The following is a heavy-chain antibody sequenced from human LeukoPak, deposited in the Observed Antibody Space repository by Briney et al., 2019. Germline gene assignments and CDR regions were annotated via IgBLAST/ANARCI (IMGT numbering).Heavy chain of an antibody. CDR2: ISYDGNTI. CDR3: ARSGGLQKFDY. J-gene: IGHJ4*02. Sequence: PGGSLRLSCAASEFTFSNYALLWVRQAPGKGLQWVAVISYDGNTIHYADSVKGRFIISRDTSKNTLYLQMNSLRAEDTAVYYCARSGGLQKFDYWGQGTLVTVSS. V-gene: IGHV3-30-3*01. CDR1: EFTFSNYA. D-gene: IGHD4-11*01.